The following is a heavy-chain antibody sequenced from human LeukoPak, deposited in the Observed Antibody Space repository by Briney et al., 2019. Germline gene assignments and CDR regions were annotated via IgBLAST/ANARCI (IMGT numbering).Heavy chain of an antibody. CDR2: ISGSGGST. V-gene: IGHV3-23*01. D-gene: IGHD3-10*01. CDR3: AKVVRGVKSVFDY. Sequence: GSLRLSCAASGCTFSSYAMSWVRQAPGKGLEWVSAISGSGGSTYYADSVKGRFTISRDNSKNTLYLQMNSLRAEDTAVYYCAKVVRGVKSVFDYWGQGTLVTVSS. CDR1: GCTFSSYA. J-gene: IGHJ4*02.